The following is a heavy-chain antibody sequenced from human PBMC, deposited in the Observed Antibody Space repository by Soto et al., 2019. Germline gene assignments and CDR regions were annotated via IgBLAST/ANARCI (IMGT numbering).Heavy chain of an antibody. J-gene: IGHJ4*02. V-gene: IGHV1-18*04. Sequence: SVKVSCKASGYTFTSYGISWVRQAPGQGLEWMGWISAYNGNTNYAQKLQGRVTMTTDTSTSTAYMELRSLRSDDTAVYYCARDQGPLRGWNDGGENYWGQGTLVTVSS. CDR3: ARDQGPLRGWNDGGENY. D-gene: IGHD1-1*01. CDR2: ISAYNGNT. CDR1: GYTFTSYG.